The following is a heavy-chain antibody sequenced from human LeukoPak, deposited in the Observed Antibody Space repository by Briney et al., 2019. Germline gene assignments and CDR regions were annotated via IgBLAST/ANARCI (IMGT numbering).Heavy chain of an antibody. D-gene: IGHD1-26*01. V-gene: IGHV4-34*01. J-gene: IGHJ5*02. CDR3: ARQTGAVGWFDP. Sequence: PSETLSLTCAVYGGSFSGYYWSWIRQPPGKGLEWIGEINHSGSTNYNPSLKSRVTISVDTSKNQFSLKLSSVTAADTAVYYCARQTGAVGWFDPWGQGTLVTVSS. CDR1: GGSFSGYY. CDR2: INHSGST.